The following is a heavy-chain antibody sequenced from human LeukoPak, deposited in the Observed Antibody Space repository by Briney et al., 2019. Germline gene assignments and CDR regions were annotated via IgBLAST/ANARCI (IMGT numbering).Heavy chain of an antibody. D-gene: IGHD5-18*01. J-gene: IGHJ2*01. CDR1: GGSFSGYY. CDR2: IYYSGST. CDR3: ARRRGYSYDNWYFDL. V-gene: IGHV4-59*08. Sequence: SETLSLTCAVYGGSFSGYYWSWIRQPPGKGLEWIGYIYYSGSTNYNPSLKSRVTISVDTSKNQFSLKLSSVTAADTAVYYCARRRGYSYDNWYFDLWGRGTLVTVSS.